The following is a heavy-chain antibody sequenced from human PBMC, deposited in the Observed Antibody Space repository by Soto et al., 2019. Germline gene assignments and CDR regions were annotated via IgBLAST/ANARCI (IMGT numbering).Heavy chain of an antibody. CDR1: GGSLSSSSYY. D-gene: IGHD1-26*01. Sequence: NPSEVLSVTCTDLGGSLSSSSYYWGWIRQRPGKGLEWIGSIYYSGSTYYNPSLKSRVTISVDTSKNQFSLKLSSVTAADTAVYYCARQNSGSYYSYYYYYGMDVWVQVTTVTVSS. V-gene: IGHV4-39*01. CDR2: IYYSGST. J-gene: IGHJ6*02. CDR3: ARQNSGSYYSYYYYYGMDV.